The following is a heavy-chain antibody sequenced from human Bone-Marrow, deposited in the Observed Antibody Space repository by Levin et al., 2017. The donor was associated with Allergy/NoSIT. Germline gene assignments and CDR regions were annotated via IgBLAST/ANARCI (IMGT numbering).Heavy chain of an antibody. V-gene: IGHV4-31*11. CDR2: IYHSGRT. D-gene: IGHD2-2*01. CDR1: GASITTGGFY. CDR3: ARALRVEVVPAPLYWFDP. J-gene: IGHJ5*02. Sequence: SETLSLTCAVSGASITTGGFYWSWFRQHPGKGLEWIGYIYHSGRTYYNPSLVSRVSISVDTSKNEFSLKLTPVTAADTAIYYCARALRVEVVPAPLYWFDPWGLGTQVTVSS.